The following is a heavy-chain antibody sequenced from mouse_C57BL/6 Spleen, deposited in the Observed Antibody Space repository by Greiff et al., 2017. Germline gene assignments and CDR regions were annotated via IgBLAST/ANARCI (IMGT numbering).Heavy chain of an antibody. Sequence: QVQLQQSDAELVKPGASVKISCKVSGYTFTDHTIHWMKQRPEQGLEWIGYIYPRDGSTKYNEKFKGKATLTADKSSSTAYMQLNSLTSEDSAVYCCASVATVVARGWYFDVWGTGTTVTVSS. D-gene: IGHD1-1*01. J-gene: IGHJ1*03. CDR3: ASVATVVARGWYFDV. CDR1: GYTFTDHT. CDR2: IYPRDGST. V-gene: IGHV1-78*01.